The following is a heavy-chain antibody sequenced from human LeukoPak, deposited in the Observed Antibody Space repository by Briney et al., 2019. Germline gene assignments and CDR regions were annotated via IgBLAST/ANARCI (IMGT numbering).Heavy chain of an antibody. J-gene: IGHJ5*02. Sequence: PGGSLRLSCAASGFTFSSYGMSWVRQAPGKGLEWVSAISGSGGSTYYADSVKGRFTISRDNSKDTLFLQMNSLRAEDTAVYYCAKDRGVWFGEPSPSWFDPWGQGTLVTVSS. V-gene: IGHV3-23*01. CDR2: ISGSGGST. CDR3: AKDRGVWFGEPSPSWFDP. D-gene: IGHD3-10*01. CDR1: GFTFSSYG.